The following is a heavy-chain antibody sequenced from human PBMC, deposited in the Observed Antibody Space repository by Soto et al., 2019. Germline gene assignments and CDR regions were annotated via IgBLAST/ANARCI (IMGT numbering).Heavy chain of an antibody. D-gene: IGHD4-17*01. CDR2: ITSNTIYT. Sequence: PGGSLRLSCEASGFTFSDYYMSWIRQAPGKGLEWVSYITSNTIYTNYADSVKGRFTISRDNAKNSLYLQMNSLRVEDTAVYYCARTLYGDNVDYWGQGTLVTVSS. J-gene: IGHJ4*02. V-gene: IGHV3-11*03. CDR1: GFTFSDYY. CDR3: ARTLYGDNVDY.